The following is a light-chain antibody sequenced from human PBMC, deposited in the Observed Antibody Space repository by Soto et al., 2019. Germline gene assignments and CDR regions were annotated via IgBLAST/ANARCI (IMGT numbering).Light chain of an antibody. Sequence: ILMPQTPSSLSASTGDRFTITCRASQGISSYLAWYQQKPGKAPKLLIYAASSLQSGVPSRFSGSGSGTDFTLTISSLQPEDFATYYCQQSYSTPLTFGGGTKVDIK. J-gene: IGKJ4*01. CDR3: QQSYSTPLT. CDR1: QGISSY. CDR2: AAS. V-gene: IGKV1-39*01.